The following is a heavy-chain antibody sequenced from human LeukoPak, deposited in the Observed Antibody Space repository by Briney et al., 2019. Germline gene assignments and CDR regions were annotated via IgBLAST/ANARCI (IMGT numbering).Heavy chain of an antibody. V-gene: IGHV3-53*01. J-gene: IGHJ4*02. CDR3: AWSGTSYLYFDY. Sequence: GGSLRLSCAASGFTFSTNYISWARQAPGKGLEWVSVIYRDGSTYYADSVKCRFTISRDNSKNTLYLQMNSLRAEDTAVYYCAWSGTSYLYFDYWGQGTLVTVSS. CDR2: IYRDGST. D-gene: IGHD1-26*01. CDR1: GFTFSTNY.